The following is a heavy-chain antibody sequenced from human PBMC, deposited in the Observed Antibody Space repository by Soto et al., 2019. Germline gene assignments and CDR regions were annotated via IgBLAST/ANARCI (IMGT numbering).Heavy chain of an antibody. CDR3: TRRYNWNDNYSDP. Sequence: PSETLSLTCTVSGASISVHSYYWTWIRQPPGKGLEWIGSSYYSGTTYFNPSLKSRATISVDTSKNRFSLRLTSVTAADTAIYYCTRRYNWNDNYSDPWGLGALVPVSP. V-gene: IGHV4-39*01. CDR1: GASISVHSYY. D-gene: IGHD1-20*01. CDR2: SYYSGTT. J-gene: IGHJ5*02.